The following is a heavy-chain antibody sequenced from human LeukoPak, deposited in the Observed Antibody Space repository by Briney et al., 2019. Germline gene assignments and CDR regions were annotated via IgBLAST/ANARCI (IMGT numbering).Heavy chain of an antibody. CDR1: GYTVTRYG. CDR3: ATDHCSGGSCFPY. J-gene: IGHJ4*02. D-gene: IGHD2-15*01. V-gene: IGHV1-18*04. CDR2: SNAYNGSN. Sequence: SVNVSCKGSGYTVTRYGIRGVRQPPAQGLAWMGWSNAYNGSNNYAQKLQGRVTMTTDTSTSTAYMELRSLRSDDTAVYYCATDHCSGGSCFPYWGQGTLVTVSS.